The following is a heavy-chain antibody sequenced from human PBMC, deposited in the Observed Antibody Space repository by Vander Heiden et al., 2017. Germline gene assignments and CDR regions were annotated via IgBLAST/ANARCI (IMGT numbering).Heavy chain of an antibody. D-gene: IGHD4-17*01. CDR1: AFPFSDYY. V-gene: IGHV3-11*01. CDR3: ARDLAHGDGSAY. CDR2: ISSSGSTI. J-gene: IGHJ4*02. Sequence: QVQLLESGGGWVKPGGSLSLPCAPPAFPFSDYYMSWIRQAPGKGLEWVSYISSSGSTIYYADSVKGRFTISRDNAKNSLYLQMNSLRAEDTAVYYCARDLAHGDGSAYWGQGTLVTVSS.